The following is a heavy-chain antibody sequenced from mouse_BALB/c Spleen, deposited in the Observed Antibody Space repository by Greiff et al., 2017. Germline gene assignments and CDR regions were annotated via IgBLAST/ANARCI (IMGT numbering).Heavy chain of an antibody. D-gene: IGHD2-1*01. V-gene: IGHV3-2*02. CDR1: GYSITSDYV. CDR2: ISYSGST. Sequence: EVHLVESGPGLVKPSQSLSLTCTVTGYSITSDYVWNWIRQFPGNKLEWMGYISYSGSTSYNPSLKSRISITRDTSKNQFFLQLNSVTTEDTATYYCTTTIYYGNLFAYGGQGTRVTVSA. CDR3: TTTIYYGNLFAY. J-gene: IGHJ3*01.